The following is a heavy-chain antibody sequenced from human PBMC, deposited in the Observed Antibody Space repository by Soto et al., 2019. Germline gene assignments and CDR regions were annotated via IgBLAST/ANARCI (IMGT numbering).Heavy chain of an antibody. J-gene: IGHJ6*02. CDR1: GYTFTGYY. CDR2: INPNSGGT. V-gene: IGHV1-2*04. CDR3: ARDTGGYCSSTSCPRSYGMDV. D-gene: IGHD2-2*01. Sequence: QVQLVQSGAEVKKPGASVKVSCKASGYTFTGYYMHWVRQAPGQGLEWMGWINPNSGGTNYAQKFQGWVTMTRDTSISTAYMELSRLRSDDTAVYCCARDTGGYCSSTSCPRSYGMDVWGQGTTVTVSS.